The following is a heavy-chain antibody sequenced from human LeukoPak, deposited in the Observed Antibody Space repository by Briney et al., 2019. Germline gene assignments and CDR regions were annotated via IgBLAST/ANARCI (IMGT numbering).Heavy chain of an antibody. CDR3: ARGKYTSFDN. D-gene: IGHD6-6*01. Sequence: SQTLSLTCAISGDSIFTNNVAWNWIRQSPSRGLEWLGRTYYRSKWSFDYAVSVKSRITINADTSKNQFSLQLSSVTPEDTAVYHCARGKYTSFDNWGQGTLVTVSS. CDR2: TYYRSKWSF. V-gene: IGHV6-1*01. CDR1: GDSIFTNNVA. J-gene: IGHJ4*02.